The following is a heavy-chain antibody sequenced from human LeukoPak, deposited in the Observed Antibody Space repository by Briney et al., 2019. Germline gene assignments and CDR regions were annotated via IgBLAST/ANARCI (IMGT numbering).Heavy chain of an antibody. Sequence: ASVKISCKASGNTFTNFYMYWVRQAPGQGLEWMGIINPSGGSTTFAQKFQGRVTMTRDTSTSTVYMELSSLRSDDTAVYYCARNRGWGGFFYPVMAVGAQGTTVPV. CDR2: INPSGGST. J-gene: IGHJ6*02. CDR1: GNTFTNFY. D-gene: IGHD3-16*01. CDR3: ARNRGWGGFFYPVMAV. V-gene: IGHV1-46*01.